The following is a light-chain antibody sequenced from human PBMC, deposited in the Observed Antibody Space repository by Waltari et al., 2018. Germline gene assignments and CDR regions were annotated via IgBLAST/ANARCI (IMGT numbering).Light chain of an antibody. J-gene: IGKJ3*01. CDR1: QTISSY. CDR3: QQSYSSPPFT. Sequence: DIQMTQSPSPLSASVGGRVTITCRANQTISSYFNWYQQQPGKAPRLLIYATSSLQSGVPSRFSGSRSGTDFTLTISSLHPEDFATYYCQQSYSSPPFTFGPGTKVDIK. V-gene: IGKV1-39*01. CDR2: ATS.